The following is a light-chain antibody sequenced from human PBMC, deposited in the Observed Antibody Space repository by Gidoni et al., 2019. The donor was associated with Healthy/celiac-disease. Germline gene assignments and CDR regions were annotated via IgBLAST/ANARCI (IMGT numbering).Light chain of an antibody. CDR2: AAS. Sequence: DIQLSHSPSFLSPSVGDRVTITCRASQSISSYLAWYQQKPGKAPKLLIYAASTLQSGVPSRFSGSGSGKEFTLTISSLQPEDVATYYCQQLNSYLSFGGGTKVEIK. CDR1: QSISSY. J-gene: IGKJ4*01. V-gene: IGKV1-9*01. CDR3: QQLNSYLS.